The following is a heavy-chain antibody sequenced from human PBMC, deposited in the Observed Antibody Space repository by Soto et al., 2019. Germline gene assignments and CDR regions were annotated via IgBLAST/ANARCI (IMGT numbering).Heavy chain of an antibody. J-gene: IGHJ4*02. CDR3: ASRVEYYDILTGYYTAYFDY. Sequence: QLQLQESGPGLVKPSETLSLTCTVSGGSISSSSYYWGWIRQPPGKGLEWIGSIYYSGSTYYNPSLKSRVTISVDTSKNQFSLKLSSVTAADTAVYYCASRVEYYDILTGYYTAYFDYWGQGTLVTVSS. D-gene: IGHD3-9*01. CDR2: IYYSGST. V-gene: IGHV4-39*01. CDR1: GGSISSSSYY.